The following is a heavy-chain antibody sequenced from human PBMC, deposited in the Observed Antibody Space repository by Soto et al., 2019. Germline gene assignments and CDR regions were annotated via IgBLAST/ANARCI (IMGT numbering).Heavy chain of an antibody. D-gene: IGHD3-3*01. CDR3: ARDTDNDFWTALLDY. V-gene: IGHV3-30-3*01. Sequence: QVQLVESGGGVVQPGRSLRLSCVASGFTFSNYAMHWVRQAPGKGLEWVAVVSYDGSNKYYADSVKGLFTISRDNSKNTLYLQTNSLRPEDTAVYYCARDTDNDFWTALLDYWGQGTLVTVSS. J-gene: IGHJ4*02. CDR2: VSYDGSNK. CDR1: GFTFSNYA.